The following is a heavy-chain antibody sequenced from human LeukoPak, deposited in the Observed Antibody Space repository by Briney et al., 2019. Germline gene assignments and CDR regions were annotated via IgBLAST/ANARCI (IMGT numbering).Heavy chain of an antibody. Sequence: ASVKVSCKASGGTFSSYAISWVRQAPGQGLEWMGRIIPIFGTANYAQKFQGRVTITADESTSTAYMELSSLRSEDTAVYYCASHVRIDGYNDYWGQGTLVTVSS. J-gene: IGHJ4*02. CDR2: IIPIFGTA. CDR3: ASHVRIDGYNDY. V-gene: IGHV1-69*13. CDR1: GGTFSSYA. D-gene: IGHD5-24*01.